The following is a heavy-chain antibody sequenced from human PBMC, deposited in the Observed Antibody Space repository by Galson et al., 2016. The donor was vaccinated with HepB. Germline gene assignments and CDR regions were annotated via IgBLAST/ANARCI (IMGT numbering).Heavy chain of an antibody. V-gene: IGHV3-7*01. D-gene: IGHD5-24*01. CDR2: IKEDGTEK. CDR3: AREGLADGSYFDY. Sequence: SLRLSCAASGLTFNNYAMHWVRQAPGKGLEWVANIKEDGTEKCYADSVKGRFTISRDNARNSLYLQMNSLRAEDTGIYYCAREGLADGSYFDYWGRGTLVTVS. CDR1: GLTFNNYA. J-gene: IGHJ4*02.